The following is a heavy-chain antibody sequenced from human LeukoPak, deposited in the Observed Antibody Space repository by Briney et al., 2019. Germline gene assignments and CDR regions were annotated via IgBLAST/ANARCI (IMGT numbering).Heavy chain of an antibody. CDR1: GGSISSYY. J-gene: IGHJ6*02. Sequence: SETLSLTCTVSGGSISSYYWSWIRQPPGKGLEWIGYIYYSGSTNYNPSLKSRVTISVDTSKNQFSLKLSSVTAADTAAYYCARGANCSGGSCYYYYGMDVWGQGTTVTVSS. V-gene: IGHV4-59*01. D-gene: IGHD2-15*01. CDR2: IYYSGST. CDR3: ARGANCSGGSCYYYYGMDV.